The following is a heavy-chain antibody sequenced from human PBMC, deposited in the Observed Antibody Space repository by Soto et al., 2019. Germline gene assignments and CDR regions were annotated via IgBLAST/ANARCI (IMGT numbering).Heavy chain of an antibody. J-gene: IGHJ6*02. V-gene: IGHV1-69*12. CDR3: ARRRAATKPYYYGMDV. CDR2: IIPIFGTA. CDR1: GGTFSSYA. D-gene: IGHD6-25*01. Sequence: QVQLVQSGAEVKKPGSSVKVSCKASGGTFSSYAISWVRQAPGQGLEWMGGIIPIFGTANYAQKFQGRVTITADESTSPAYMELSSLRSEDTAVYYCARRRAATKPYYYGMDVWGQGTTVTVSS.